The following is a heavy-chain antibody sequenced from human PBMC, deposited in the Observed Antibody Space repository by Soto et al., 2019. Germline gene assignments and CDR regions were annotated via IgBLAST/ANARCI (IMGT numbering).Heavy chain of an antibody. Sequence: GGSLGLSCAASGFTFSSCAMSWVRQAPGKGLERVSTISGIGGSTYYADSVKGRFTISRDNSKNTLYLQMNSLRAEDTAVYFCAKSGWLVNYFDYWGQGILVTVSS. D-gene: IGHD6-19*01. CDR3: AKSGWLVNYFDY. J-gene: IGHJ4*02. V-gene: IGHV3-23*01. CDR2: ISGIGGST. CDR1: GFTFSSCA.